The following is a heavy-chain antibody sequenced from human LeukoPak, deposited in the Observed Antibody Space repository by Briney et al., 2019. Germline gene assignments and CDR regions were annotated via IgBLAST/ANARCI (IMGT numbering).Heavy chain of an antibody. CDR1: GFTFSYSS. D-gene: IGHD5-18*01. J-gene: IGHJ4*02. V-gene: IGHV3-21*01. Sequence: RGSLRLSCAASGFTFSYSSMNWVRQAPGKGLEWVSSISSSTGYIYYADSVKGRFTISRDNAKNSLYLQMNSLRAEDTAVYYCARGNTAMVRSYFDYWGLGTLVTVSS. CDR2: ISSSTGYI. CDR3: ARGNTAMVRSYFDY.